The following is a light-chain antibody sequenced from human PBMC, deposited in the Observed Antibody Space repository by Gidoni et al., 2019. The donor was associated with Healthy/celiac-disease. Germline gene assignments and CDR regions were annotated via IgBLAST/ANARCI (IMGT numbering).Light chain of an antibody. CDR2: QDS. CDR3: QAWDSSTVV. CDR1: KLGDKY. V-gene: IGLV3-1*01. J-gene: IGLJ2*01. Sequence: SYELTQPPSVSVSPGQPARITCSGDKLGDKYACWYQQKPCQSPVLVIYQDSKRPSGIPERFSGSNSGNTATLTISGTQAMDEADYYCQAWDSSTVVFGGGTKLTVL.